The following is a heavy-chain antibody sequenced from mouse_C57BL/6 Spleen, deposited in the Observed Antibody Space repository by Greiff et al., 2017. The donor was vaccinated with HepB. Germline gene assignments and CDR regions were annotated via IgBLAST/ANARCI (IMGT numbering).Heavy chain of an antibody. V-gene: IGHV1-64*01. J-gene: IGHJ3*01. CDR2: IHPNSGST. D-gene: IGHD2-1*01. CDR1: GYTFTSYW. Sequence: QVQLKQPGAELVKPGASVKLSCKASGYTFTSYWMHWVKQRPGQGLEWIGMIHPNSGSTNYNEKFKSKATLTVDKSSSTAYMQLSSLTSEDSAVYYCARSGGNYEGFAYWGQGTLVTVSA. CDR3: ARSGGNYEGFAY.